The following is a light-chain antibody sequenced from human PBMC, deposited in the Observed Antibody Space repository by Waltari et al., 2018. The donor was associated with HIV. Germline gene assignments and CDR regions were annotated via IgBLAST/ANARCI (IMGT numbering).Light chain of an antibody. V-gene: IGLV2-14*01. CDR1: SSDIGVSHA. J-gene: IGLJ3*02. CDR2: EVT. CDR3: TSYISSSTPV. Sequence: QSALTQPASVSGSPGQSNTISCTGTSSDIGVSHAVSWYQHHPGKAPKVIIYEVTNRPSGVSNRFSGSKSGNTASLTISGLQAEDEADYFCTSYISSSTPVFGGGTKLTVL.